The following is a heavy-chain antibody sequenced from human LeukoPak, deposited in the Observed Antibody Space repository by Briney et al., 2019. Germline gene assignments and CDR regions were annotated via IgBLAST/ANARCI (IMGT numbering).Heavy chain of an antibody. J-gene: IGHJ2*01. CDR1: GFTFDDYA. V-gene: IGHV3-9*01. CDR3: AKVLTTVTTRSYFDL. CDR2: ISWNSGSI. D-gene: IGHD4-17*01. Sequence: PGGSLRLSCAASGFTFDDYAMHWVRQAPGKGLEWVSGISWNSGSIGYADSVKGRFTISRDNAKNSLYLQMNSLRAEDTALYYCAKVLTTVTTRSYFDLWGRGTLVTVPS.